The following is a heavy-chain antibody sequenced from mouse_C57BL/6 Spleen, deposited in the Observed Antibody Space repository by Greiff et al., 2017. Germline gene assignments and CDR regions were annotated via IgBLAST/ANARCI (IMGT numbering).Heavy chain of an antibody. CDR3: ARSQSRYDYDGFDY. D-gene: IGHD2-4*01. Sequence: LMESGPELVKPGASVKISCKASGYTFTDYYINWVKQRPGQGLEWIGGIYPGSGNTKYNEKFKGKATLTVDTSSSTAYMQLSSLTSEDSAVYFCARSQSRYDYDGFDYWGQGTTLTVSS. CDR2: IYPGSGNT. V-gene: IGHV1-84*01. CDR1: GYTFTDYY. J-gene: IGHJ2*01.